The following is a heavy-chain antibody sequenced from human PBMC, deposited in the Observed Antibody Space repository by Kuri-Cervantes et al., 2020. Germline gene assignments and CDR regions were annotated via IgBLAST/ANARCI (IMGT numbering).Heavy chain of an antibody. CDR2: IDWDDDK. V-gene: IGHV2-70*11. J-gene: IGHJ4*02. CDR3: ARMKLVGAMFDY. CDR1: GFSLSTSGMC. Sequence: SGPTLVKPTQTLTLTCTFSGFSLSTSGMCVSWIRQPPGKALEWLARIDWDDDKYYRTSLKTRLTISKDTSKNQVVLTMTNMDPVDTATYYCARMKLVGAMFDYWGQGTLVTVSS. D-gene: IGHD1-26*01.